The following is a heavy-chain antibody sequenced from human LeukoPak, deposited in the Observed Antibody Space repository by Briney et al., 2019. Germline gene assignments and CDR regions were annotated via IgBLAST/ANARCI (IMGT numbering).Heavy chain of an antibody. J-gene: IGHJ4*02. CDR1: GGSISSSSYY. CDR2: IYFSGST. CDR3: ATRSSSLYPFDN. Sequence: PSETPSLTCTVSGGSISSSSYYWSWIRQPPGKGLEWIGYIYFSGSTNYNPSLKSRVAISVDTSKNQFSLKLTSVTAADTAVYYCATRSSSLYPFDNWGRGTLVTVSS. V-gene: IGHV4-30-4*01. D-gene: IGHD6-13*01.